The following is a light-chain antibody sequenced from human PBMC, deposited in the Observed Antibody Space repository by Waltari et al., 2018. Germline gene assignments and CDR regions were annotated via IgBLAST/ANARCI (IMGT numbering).Light chain of an antibody. CDR2: EAK. J-gene: IGLJ2*01. Sequence: SYELTQPPSVSVSPGQTARNTCSGDALPKKYAYLYPHKSVPTHVLVIYEAKKRPSGMPERVSGSSSGTGATLTISGAQVEDEADHFCYSTDNNGRGVYGGGTKLTVL. CDR1: ALPKKY. CDR3: YSTDNNGRGV. V-gene: IGLV3-10*01.